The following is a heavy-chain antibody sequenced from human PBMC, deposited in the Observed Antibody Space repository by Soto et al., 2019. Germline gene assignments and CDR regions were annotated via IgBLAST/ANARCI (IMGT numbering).Heavy chain of an antibody. Sequence: PGGSLRLSCAASGFTFNSYAMSWVRQAPGKGLEWVSGISSSSSTIYYADSVKGRFTISRDNAKNSLYLQMNSLRAEDTAVYYCARHPERIAEIGWFDPWGQGTLVTVSS. J-gene: IGHJ5*02. D-gene: IGHD6-13*01. CDR1: GFTFNSYA. V-gene: IGHV3-48*01. CDR3: ARHPERIAEIGWFDP. CDR2: ISSSSSTI.